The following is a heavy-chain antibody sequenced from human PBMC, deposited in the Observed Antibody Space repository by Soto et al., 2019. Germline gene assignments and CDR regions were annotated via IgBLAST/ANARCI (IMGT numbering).Heavy chain of an antibody. D-gene: IGHD3-22*01. CDR3: ARTYYYDSSGYHYFDY. CDR2: IHYSGST. Sequence: SETLSLTCTVSGGSISSYYWSWIRQPPGKGLEWIGYIHYSGSTNYNPSLKSRVTISVDTSKNQFSLKLSSVTAADTAVYYCARTYYYDSSGYHYFDYWGQGTLVTVSS. J-gene: IGHJ4*02. V-gene: IGHV4-59*01. CDR1: GGSISSYY.